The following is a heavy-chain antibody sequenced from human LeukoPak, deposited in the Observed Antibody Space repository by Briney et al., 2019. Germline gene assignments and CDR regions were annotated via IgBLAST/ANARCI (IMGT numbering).Heavy chain of an antibody. CDR3: ARAREWLLSYNWFDP. V-gene: IGHV4-34*01. J-gene: IGHJ5*02. CDR2: INHSGST. CDR1: GGSFSGYY. D-gene: IGHD3-3*01. Sequence: NPSETLSLTCAVYGGSFSGYYWSWIRQPPGKGLEWIGEINHSGSTNYNPSLKSRVTTSVDTSKNQFSLKLSSVTAADTAVYYCARAREWLLSYNWFDPWGQGTLVTVSS.